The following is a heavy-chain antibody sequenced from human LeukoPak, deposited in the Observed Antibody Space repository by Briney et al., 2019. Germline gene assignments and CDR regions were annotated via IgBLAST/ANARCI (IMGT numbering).Heavy chain of an antibody. Sequence: GGSLRLSCAASGFTFSSYSMNWVRQAPGKGLEWVSSISSSSSYIYYADSVKGRFTISRDNAKNSLYLQMNSLRAEDTAVYYCARGRGYCSSTSCYTWRYFDYWGQGTLVTVSS. CDR3: ARGRGYCSSTSCYTWRYFDY. CDR1: GFTFSSYS. V-gene: IGHV3-21*01. J-gene: IGHJ4*02. D-gene: IGHD2-2*02. CDR2: ISSSSSYI.